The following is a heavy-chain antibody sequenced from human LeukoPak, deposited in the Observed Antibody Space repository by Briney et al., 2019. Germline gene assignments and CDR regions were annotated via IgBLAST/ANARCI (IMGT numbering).Heavy chain of an antibody. CDR2: ISSSSSYI. V-gene: IGHV3-21*01. CDR3: ARDPKTPATASDY. D-gene: IGHD1-26*01. CDR1: GFTFSSYS. Sequence: PGGSLRLSCAASGFTFSSYSMNWVRQAPGKGLEWVSSISSSSSYIYYADSVKGRFTISRDNAKNSLYLQMNSLRAEDTAVYYCARDPKTPATASDYWGQGTLVTVSS. J-gene: IGHJ4*02.